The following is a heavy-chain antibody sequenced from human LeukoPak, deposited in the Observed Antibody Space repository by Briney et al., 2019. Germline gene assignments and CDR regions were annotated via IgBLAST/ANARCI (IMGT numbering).Heavy chain of an antibody. CDR2: IYYSGST. V-gene: IGHV4-39*01. J-gene: IGHJ3*02. Sequence: PSETLSLTCTVSGGSISSYYWGWIRQPPGKGLEWIGSIYYSGSTYYNPSLKSRVTISLDTSKNQFSLKLSSVTAADTAVYYCARQWELDAFDIWGQGTMVTVSS. CDR1: GGSISSYY. D-gene: IGHD1-26*01. CDR3: ARQWELDAFDI.